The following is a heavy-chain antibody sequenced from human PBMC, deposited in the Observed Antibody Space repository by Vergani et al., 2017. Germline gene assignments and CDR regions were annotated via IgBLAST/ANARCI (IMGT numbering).Heavy chain of an antibody. CDR3: AGDSSSLQRADY. CDR1: GGSFSGYY. J-gene: IGHJ4*02. Sequence: QVQLQQWGAGLLKPSETLSLTCAVYGGSFSGYYWSWIRQPPGKGLEWIGYIYYSGSTNYNPSLKSRVTISVDTSKNQFSLRLSSVTAADTALYYCAGDSSSLQRADYWGQGTLVTVSS. D-gene: IGHD6-13*01. V-gene: IGHV4-34*11. CDR2: IYYSGST.